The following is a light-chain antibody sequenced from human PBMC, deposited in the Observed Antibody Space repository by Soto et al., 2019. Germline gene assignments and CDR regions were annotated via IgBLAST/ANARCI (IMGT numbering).Light chain of an antibody. Sequence: EIVLTQSPGTLSLSPGERATLSCRASQSVSSSYLAWYQQKPGQAPRRLIYGASSRATGIPDRFSGSGSETDFTLTISRMEPEDFAVYYCQRDGSSSWTFGQGTKVEIK. CDR2: GAS. V-gene: IGKV3-20*01. J-gene: IGKJ1*01. CDR3: QRDGSSSWT. CDR1: QSVSSSY.